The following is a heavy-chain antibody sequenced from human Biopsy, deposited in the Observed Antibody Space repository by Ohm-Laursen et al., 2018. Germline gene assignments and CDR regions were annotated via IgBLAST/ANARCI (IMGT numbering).Heavy chain of an antibody. Sequence: TLSLTCTVSGDSISSYYWSWIRQPPGKGLEWIGDVYYSGSTNRNPSLKSRVTILVDTSKNQFSLKLNSVTAADTAVHYCGRREVVITHDAFDTWGQGIMVTASS. J-gene: IGHJ3*02. V-gene: IGHV4-59*08. D-gene: IGHD3-22*01. CDR2: VYYSGST. CDR3: GRREVVITHDAFDT. CDR1: GDSISSYY.